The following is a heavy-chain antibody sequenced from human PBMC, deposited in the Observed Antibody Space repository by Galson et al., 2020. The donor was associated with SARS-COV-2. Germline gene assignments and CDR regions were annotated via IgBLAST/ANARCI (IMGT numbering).Heavy chain of an antibody. CDR2: IIPIFGTA. D-gene: IGHD3-3*01. CDR3: AREGSHYDFWIGYPDAFDI. V-gene: IGHV1-69*13. CDR1: GGTFSSYA. J-gene: IGHJ3*02. Sequence: SVKVSCKASGGTFSSYAISWVRQAPGQGIEWMGGIIPIFGTANYAQKFQGRVTITAAESTSTAYMELSSLRSEDTAVYYCAREGSHYDFWIGYPDAFDIWGQGTMVTVSS.